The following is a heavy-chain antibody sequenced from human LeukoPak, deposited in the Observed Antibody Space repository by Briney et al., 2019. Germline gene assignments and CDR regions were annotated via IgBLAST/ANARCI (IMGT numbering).Heavy chain of an antibody. V-gene: IGHV1-69-2*01. CDR2: VDPEDGET. Sequence: GASVKVSCKASGYTFTDYYMHWVQQAPGKGLEWMGRVDPEDGETIYAEKFQGRVTITADTSTDTAYMELSSLRSEDTAVYYCATGWPAVAGMISAFDIWGQGTMVTVSS. D-gene: IGHD6-19*01. CDR3: ATGWPAVAGMISAFDI. CDR1: GYTFTDYY. J-gene: IGHJ3*02.